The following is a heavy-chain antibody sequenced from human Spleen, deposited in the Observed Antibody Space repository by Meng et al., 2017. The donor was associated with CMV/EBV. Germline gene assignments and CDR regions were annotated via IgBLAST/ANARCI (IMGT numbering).Heavy chain of an antibody. CDR1: GHTFTSYY. Sequence: QVQLVQSGAELKKPGASLKVSCKASGHTFTSYYLHWVRQAPGQGLEWMGIINPSGGSTSYAQKFQGRVTMTRDTSTSTVYMELSSLRSEDTAVYYCARARDGYNYFDYWGQGTLVTVSS. CDR2: INPSGGST. D-gene: IGHD5-24*01. V-gene: IGHV1-46*01. CDR3: ARARDGYNYFDY. J-gene: IGHJ4*02.